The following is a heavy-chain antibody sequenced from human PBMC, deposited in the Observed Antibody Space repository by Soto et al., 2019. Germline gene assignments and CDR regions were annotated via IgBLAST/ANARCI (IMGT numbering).Heavy chain of an antibody. CDR2: ISYDGSNK. CDR3: ARERYYYDSSGYYSIFDY. CDR1: GFTFSSYA. V-gene: IGHV3-30-3*01. J-gene: IGHJ4*02. Sequence: QVQLVESGGGVVQPGRSLRLSCAASGFTFSSYAMHWVRQAPGKGPEWVAVISYDGSNKYYADSVKGRFTISRDNSKNTLYLQMNSLRAEDTAVYYCARERYYYDSSGYYSIFDYWGQGTLVTVSS. D-gene: IGHD3-22*01.